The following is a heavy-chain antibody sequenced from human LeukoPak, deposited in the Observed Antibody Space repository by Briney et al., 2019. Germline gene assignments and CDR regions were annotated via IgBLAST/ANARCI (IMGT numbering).Heavy chain of an antibody. J-gene: IGHJ4*02. Sequence: PGGSLRLSCTASGFTFCDYAMSWVRQAPGKGLEWVGFIRSKAYGGTTEYAASVKGRFTISRDDSKSIAYLQMNSLKTEDTAVYYCTRVAIAVAGGYFDYWGQGTLVTVSS. D-gene: IGHD6-19*01. CDR3: TRVAIAVAGGYFDY. CDR2: IRSKAYGGTT. CDR1: GFTFCDYA. V-gene: IGHV3-49*04.